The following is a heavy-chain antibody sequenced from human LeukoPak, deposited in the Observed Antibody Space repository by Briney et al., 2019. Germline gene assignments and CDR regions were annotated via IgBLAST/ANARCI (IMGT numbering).Heavy chain of an antibody. D-gene: IGHD5-18*01. CDR1: GGSVSSGSYY. J-gene: IGHJ4*02. CDR3: ARAPYSYGWD. CDR2: IYYSGST. V-gene: IGHV4-61*01. Sequence: SETLSPTCTVSGGSVSSGSYYWSWIRQPPGKGLEWIGYIYYSGSTNHNPSLKSRVTISVDTSKNQFSLKLSSVTAADTAVYYCARAPYSYGWDWGQGTLVTVSS.